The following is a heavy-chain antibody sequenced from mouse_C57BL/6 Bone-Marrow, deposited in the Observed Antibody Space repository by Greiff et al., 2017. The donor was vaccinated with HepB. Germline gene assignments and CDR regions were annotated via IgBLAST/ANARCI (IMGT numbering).Heavy chain of an antibody. CDR1: GFSLTSYG. CDR2: IWSGGST. CDR3: ARNGHYSNYPYYFDY. V-gene: IGHV2-2*01. Sequence: VHLVESGPGLVQPSQSLSITCTVSGFSLTSYGVHWVRQSPGKGLEWLGVIWSGGSTDYNAAFISRLSISKDNSKSQVFFKMNSLQADDTAIYYCARNGHYSNYPYYFDYWGQGTTLTVSS. J-gene: IGHJ2*01. D-gene: IGHD2-5*01.